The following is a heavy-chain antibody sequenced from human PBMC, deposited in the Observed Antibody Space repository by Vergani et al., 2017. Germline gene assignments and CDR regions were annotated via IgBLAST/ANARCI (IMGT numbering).Heavy chain of an antibody. CDR2: IDPSDSYT. Sequence: EVQLVQSGAEVKTPGESLRISCKGSGYSFTSYWISWVRQMPGKGLEWMGRIDPSDSYTNYSPSFQGHVTISADKSISTAYLQWSSLKASDTAMYYCARHGPSHYGDYGLDWFDPWGQGTLVTVSS. CDR1: GYSFTSYW. D-gene: IGHD4-17*01. CDR3: ARHGPSHYGDYGLDWFDP. V-gene: IGHV5-10-1*03. J-gene: IGHJ5*02.